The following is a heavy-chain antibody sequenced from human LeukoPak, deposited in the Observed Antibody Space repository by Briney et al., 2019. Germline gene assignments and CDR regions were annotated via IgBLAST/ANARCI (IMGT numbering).Heavy chain of an antibody. CDR2: INHSGST. Sequence: PSETLSLTCAVYGGSFSGYYWSWIRQPPGKGLEWIGEINHSGSTNYNPSLKSRVTISVDTSKNQFSLKLSSVTAADTAVYYCARGLPYYYDSSGYTYWGQGTLVTVSS. CDR1: GGSFSGYY. D-gene: IGHD3-22*01. J-gene: IGHJ4*02. CDR3: ARGLPYYYDSSGYTY. V-gene: IGHV4-34*01.